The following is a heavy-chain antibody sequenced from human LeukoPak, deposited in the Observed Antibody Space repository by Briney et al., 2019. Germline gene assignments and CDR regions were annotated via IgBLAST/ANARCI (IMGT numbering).Heavy chain of an antibody. D-gene: IGHD3-22*01. CDR1: GYTFTSYY. CDR2: INPRGGST. CDR3: AREHDYYDSSGYYYGIDAFDI. V-gene: IGHV1-46*01. J-gene: IGHJ3*02. Sequence: ASVKVSCKASGYTFTSYYIHWVRQAPGQGLEWMGIINPRGGSTSYAQKFQGRVTMTRDTSTSTAYMELSSLRSEDTAVYYCAREHDYYDSSGYYYGIDAFDIWGQGTMVTVSS.